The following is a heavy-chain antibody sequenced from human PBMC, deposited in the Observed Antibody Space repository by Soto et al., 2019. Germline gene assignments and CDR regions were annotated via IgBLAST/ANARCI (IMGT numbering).Heavy chain of an antibody. CDR2: VYYSGSS. V-gene: IGHV4-31*03. D-gene: IGHD2-2*01. CDR1: GDSISGGASF. J-gene: IGHJ5*02. CDR3: AKLSCTSSTCYFPGWFDP. Sequence: NPSETLSLTCTVSGDSISGGASFWSWIRQPPXKGLEWIANVYYSGSSYYNPSLKSRLTISVDTTKNQFSLQLKSMTAADTAVHYCAKLSCTSSTCYFPGWFDPWGQGTLVTVSS.